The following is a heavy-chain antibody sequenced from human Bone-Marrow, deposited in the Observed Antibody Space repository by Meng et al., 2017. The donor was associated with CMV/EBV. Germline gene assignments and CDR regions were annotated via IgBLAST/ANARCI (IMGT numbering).Heavy chain of an antibody. CDR3: ARGRPQGFLEWLPSYGMDV. Sequence: GESLKISCAASGFTFSDYYMSWIRQAPGNGLEWVSYISSIGITIYYADSVKGRFTISRDNAKNSLYLQMNRLRAEDTAVYYCARGRPQGFLEWLPSYGMDVWGQGTTVTVSS. D-gene: IGHD3-3*01. CDR1: GFTFSDYY. J-gene: IGHJ6*02. V-gene: IGHV3-11*01. CDR2: ISSIGITI.